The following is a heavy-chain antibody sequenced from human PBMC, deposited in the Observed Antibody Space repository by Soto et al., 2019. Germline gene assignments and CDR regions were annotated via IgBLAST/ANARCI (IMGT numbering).Heavy chain of an antibody. Sequence: QVKLVESGGGVVLPGGSLRLSCEASGFTFNSYGMYWVRQAPGKGLDWVSHILYEGTKTYYADSVQGRFTISRDNSRNTLYLQMDRMRLEDTAVYFCVKDLAHMADHWGQGTLVIVSS. V-gene: IGHV3-30*18. J-gene: IGHJ4*02. CDR1: GFTFNSYG. CDR2: ILYEGTKT. CDR3: VKDLAHMADH.